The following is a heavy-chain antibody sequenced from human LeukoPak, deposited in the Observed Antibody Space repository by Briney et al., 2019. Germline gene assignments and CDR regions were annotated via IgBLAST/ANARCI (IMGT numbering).Heavy chain of an antibody. CDR2: IKHDGSDK. CDR3: ARLHPLRYPDGMDV. J-gene: IGHJ6*04. V-gene: IGHV3-7*03. D-gene: IGHD3-9*01. CDR1: GFTFSRSW. Sequence: GGSLRLSCEASGFTFSRSWMSWVRQAPGKGLEWVANIKHDGSDKYYADSVKGRFTISRDNAKNSLYLQMNSLRAEDTAVYYCARLHPLRYPDGMDVWGKGTTVTVSS.